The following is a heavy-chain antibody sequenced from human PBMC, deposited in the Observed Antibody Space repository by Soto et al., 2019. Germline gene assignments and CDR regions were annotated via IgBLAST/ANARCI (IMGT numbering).Heavy chain of an antibody. CDR3: AKDARPSS. CDR2: INESGGRT. V-gene: IGHV3-23*01. CDR1: GFTFTSYA. Sequence: PGGSLRLSCAASGFTFTSYAMSWVRQAPGKGLEWVSTINESGGRTYYTDSVKGRFTISRDTSTNTLYLQMNSLRAEDTALYYCAKDARPSSWGQGXLVTVHS. J-gene: IGHJ5*02.